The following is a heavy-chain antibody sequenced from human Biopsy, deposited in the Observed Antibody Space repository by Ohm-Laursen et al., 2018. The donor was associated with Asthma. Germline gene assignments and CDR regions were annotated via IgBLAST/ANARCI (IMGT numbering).Heavy chain of an antibody. CDR1: GGTFNTYV. CDR3: ARRAGSCISRTCYSLDF. J-gene: IGHJ4*02. D-gene: IGHD2-2*01. V-gene: IGHV1-69*01. CDR2: INSVFGTT. Sequence: SSVKVSCKSLGGTFNTYVIGWVRQAPGQGLGWMGGINSVFGTTTYPQKFQDRVTITADDSTSTVYMELSSLRSEDTAVYYCARRAGSCISRTCYSLDFWGQGTLVTVSS.